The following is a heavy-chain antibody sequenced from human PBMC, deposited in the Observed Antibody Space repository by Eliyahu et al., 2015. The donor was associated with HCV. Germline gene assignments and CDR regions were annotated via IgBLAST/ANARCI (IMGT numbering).Heavy chain of an antibody. CDR3: ARDRLGGTAFDY. Sequence: VQLXESGGGLVKPGGXLXLSCAASGFXFSDYYMGRXRQAPGKGLEWVSYISSSSSYTNYADSVKGRFTISRDNAKNSLYLQMNSLRAEDTAVYYCARDRLGGTAFDYWGQGTLVTVSS. J-gene: IGHJ4*02. D-gene: IGHD6-19*01. V-gene: IGHV3-11*06. CDR2: ISSSSSYT. CDR1: GFXFSDYY.